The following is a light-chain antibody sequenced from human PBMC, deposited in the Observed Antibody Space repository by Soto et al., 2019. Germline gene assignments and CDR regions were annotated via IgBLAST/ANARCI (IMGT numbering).Light chain of an antibody. V-gene: IGKV4-1*01. J-gene: IGKJ5*01. CDR3: QQYYSTPPA. CDR1: QSVLYSSNNKNY. CDR2: WAS. Sequence: DIVMTQSPDSLAVSLGERATINCKSSQSVLYSSNNKNYLAWYQQKPGQPPQLLIYWASTRESGVPDRFSGSGSGKDFTLTISSLQAEDVAVYYCQQYYSTPPAFGQGTRLEIK.